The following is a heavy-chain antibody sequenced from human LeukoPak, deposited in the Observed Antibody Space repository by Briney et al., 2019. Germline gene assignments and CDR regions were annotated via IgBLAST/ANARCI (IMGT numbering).Heavy chain of an antibody. CDR3: ARGLGTTGTAG. Sequence: GGSLRLSCAASGFTFSSYSMNWVRQAPGKGLEWVSYISSSSSTIYYADSVKGRFTISRDNAKNSLYLQMNSLRAEDTAVYYCARGLGTTGTAGWGQGTLVTVSS. J-gene: IGHJ4*02. D-gene: IGHD1-1*01. CDR1: GFTFSSYS. CDR2: ISSSSSTI. V-gene: IGHV3-48*04.